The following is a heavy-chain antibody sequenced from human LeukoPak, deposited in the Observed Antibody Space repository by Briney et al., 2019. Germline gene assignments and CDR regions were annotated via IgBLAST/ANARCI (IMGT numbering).Heavy chain of an antibody. J-gene: IGHJ3*02. CDR1: GYTFTSYD. D-gene: IGHD3-22*01. V-gene: IGHV1-8*01. CDR3: ARDPYYDSRGEDYMGTFDI. Sequence: ASVKVSCKASGYTFTSYDINWVRQATGQGLEWMGWMNPNSGNTGYAQKFQGRVTMTRNTSISTAYMELSSLRSEDTAVYYCARDPYYDSRGEDYMGTFDIWGHGTMVTVSS. CDR2: MNPNSGNT.